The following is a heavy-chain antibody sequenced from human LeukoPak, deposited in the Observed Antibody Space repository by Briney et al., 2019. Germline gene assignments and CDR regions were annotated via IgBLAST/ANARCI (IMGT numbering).Heavy chain of an antibody. J-gene: IGHJ5*02. CDR3: ARPTAGNYKLDP. Sequence: LRRFGGGSGWTRSRCGTRWVPQAPDKRLEWVSVIWYDGSNKYYADSVRGRFTISRDNSKNTVYLQMNSLRAEDTAVYYCARPTAGNYKLDPWGRGTLVTVSS. V-gene: IGHV3-33*01. D-gene: IGHD3-10*01. CDR1: GWTRSRCG. CDR2: IWYDGSNK.